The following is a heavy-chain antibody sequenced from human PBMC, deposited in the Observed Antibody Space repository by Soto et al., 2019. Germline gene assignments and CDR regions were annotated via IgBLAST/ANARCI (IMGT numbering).Heavy chain of an antibody. CDR2: ISYDGRNK. V-gene: IGHV3-30*18. Sequence: QVQLVESGGGVVQPGRSLRLSCAASGFTFSNYGMHWVRQAPGKGLERVAVISYDGRNKYYADSVKGRLSISRDNSKSTLYLQMNSLRAEDTAVYYCAKQLGYCSSTSCRDYYYGMDVWGQGTTVTVSS. J-gene: IGHJ6*02. CDR3: AKQLGYCSSTSCRDYYYGMDV. D-gene: IGHD2-2*01. CDR1: GFTFSNYG.